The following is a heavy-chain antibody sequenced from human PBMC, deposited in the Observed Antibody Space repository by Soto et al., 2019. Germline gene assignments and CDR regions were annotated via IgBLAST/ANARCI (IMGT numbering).Heavy chain of an antibody. J-gene: IGHJ4*02. D-gene: IGHD6-19*01. CDR1: GFSFVSYW. V-gene: IGHV3-74*01. CDR2: INGNADNS. Sequence: GGSLRLSCAASGFSFVSYWMHWVRLVPGEGLAWVSRINGNADNSDYADSVKGRFTISRDNAMNRLYLQMDSLRADDTGVYYCVRDFRGAVAGSEFDHWGQGTLVTVSS. CDR3: VRDFRGAVAGSEFDH.